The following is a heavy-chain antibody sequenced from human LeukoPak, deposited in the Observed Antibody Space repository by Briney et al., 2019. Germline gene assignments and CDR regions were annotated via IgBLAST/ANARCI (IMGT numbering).Heavy chain of an antibody. J-gene: IGHJ4*02. CDR3: AKADGYSSSWYSWDY. CDR1: GFTFSSCA. Sequence: PGGSLRLSCAASGFTFSSCAMSWVRQAPGKGLEWVSAISGSGGSTYYADSVKGRFTISRDNSKNTLYLQMNSLRAEDTAVYYCAKADGYSSSWYSWDYWGQGTLVTVSS. V-gene: IGHV3-23*01. D-gene: IGHD6-13*01. CDR2: ISGSGGST.